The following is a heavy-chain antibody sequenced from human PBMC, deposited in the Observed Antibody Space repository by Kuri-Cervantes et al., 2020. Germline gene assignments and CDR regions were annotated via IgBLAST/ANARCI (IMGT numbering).Heavy chain of an antibody. V-gene: IGHV1-69*05. CDR1: GGTFSSYA. CDR3: ASSWKGRRVYYDSSGYWFDP. D-gene: IGHD3-22*01. Sequence: SVKVSCKASGGTFSSYAISWVRQAPGQGLEWMGGIIPIFGTANYAQKFQGRVTITTDDSTSTAYMELSSLRSEDTAAYYCASSWKGRRVYYDSSGYWFDPWGQGTLVTVSS. J-gene: IGHJ5*02. CDR2: IIPIFGTA.